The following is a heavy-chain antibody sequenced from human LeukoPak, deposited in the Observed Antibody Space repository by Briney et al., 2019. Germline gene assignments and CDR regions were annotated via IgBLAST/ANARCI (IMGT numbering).Heavy chain of an antibody. CDR2: ISGSGGST. CDR1: GFTFSSYG. J-gene: IGHJ4*02. Sequence: PGGSLRLSCAASGFTFSSYGMSWVRQAPGKGLEWVSAISGSGGSTYYADSVKGRFAISRDNSKNTLYLQMNSLRAEDTAVYYCAKRVSGDYYFDYWGQGTLVTVSS. CDR3: AKRVSGDYYFDY. D-gene: IGHD2-21*02. V-gene: IGHV3-23*01.